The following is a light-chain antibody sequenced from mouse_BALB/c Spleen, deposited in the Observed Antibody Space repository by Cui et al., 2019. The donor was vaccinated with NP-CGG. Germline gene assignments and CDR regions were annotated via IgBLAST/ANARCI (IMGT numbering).Light chain of an antibody. Sequence: QAVVTQESALTTSSGETVTLTCRSSTGAVTTSNYANWVQEKPDHLFTGLIGGTNNRAPGVPARFSGSLIGDKAALAITGAQTEDEAIYFCALWYSNHWGFGGGTKLTVL. V-gene: IGLV1*01. J-gene: IGLJ1*01. CDR2: GTN. CDR1: TGAVTTSNY. CDR3: ALWYSNHWG.